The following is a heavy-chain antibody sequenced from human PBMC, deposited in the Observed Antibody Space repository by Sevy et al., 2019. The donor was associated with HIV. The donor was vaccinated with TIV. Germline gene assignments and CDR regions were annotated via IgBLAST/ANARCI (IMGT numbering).Heavy chain of an antibody. V-gene: IGHV1-3*01. Sequence: ASVKVSCKASGYSFTYSAIQWVRQAPGQGLEWMGWMNAGNGNTKYSQKFKGRVTITRDTSARTAYLELSSLRPEDTAVYYCAKDAGGGSSYFDYWGQGTLVTVSS. D-gene: IGHD2-15*01. CDR2: MNAGNGNT. J-gene: IGHJ4*02. CDR3: AKDAGGGSSYFDY. CDR1: GYSFTYSA.